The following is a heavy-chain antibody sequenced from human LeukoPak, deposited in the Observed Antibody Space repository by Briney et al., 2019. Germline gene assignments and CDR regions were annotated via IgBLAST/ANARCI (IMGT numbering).Heavy chain of an antibody. Sequence: SVKVSCKASGGTFSSYAISWVRQAPGQGLEWMGGIIPIFGTANYAQKFRGRVTITTDESTSTAYMELSSLRSEDTAVYYCARAATGTTSRVWFDPWGQGTLVTVSS. CDR3: ARAATGTTSRVWFDP. V-gene: IGHV1-69*05. CDR1: GGTFSSYA. J-gene: IGHJ5*02. CDR2: IIPIFGTA. D-gene: IGHD1-1*01.